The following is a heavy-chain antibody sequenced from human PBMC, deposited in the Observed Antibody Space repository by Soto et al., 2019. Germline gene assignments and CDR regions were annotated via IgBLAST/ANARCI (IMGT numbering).Heavy chain of an antibody. CDR3: GRGRSGQIVVFY. V-gene: IGHV1-2*02. D-gene: IGHD1-26*01. J-gene: IGHJ4*02. CDR2: IGPESGAT. CDR1: GYTFTDHY. Sequence: ASVKVSCKASGYTFTDHYIHWVRQAPEQGPEWMGEIGPESGATRYAQKFQGRVTMTRDMSITTVYMELNNLSPDDTAVYYCGRGRSGQIVVFYWGQGTPVTVSS.